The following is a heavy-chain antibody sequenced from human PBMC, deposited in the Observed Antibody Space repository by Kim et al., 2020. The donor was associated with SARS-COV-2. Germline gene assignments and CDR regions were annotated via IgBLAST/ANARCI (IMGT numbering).Heavy chain of an antibody. Sequence: YAQNVPGEVTITRDTSTSPIYMELSSLRSEDTAVYYCARGRGGSCNFDYWGQGTLVTVSS. J-gene: IGHJ4*02. D-gene: IGHD2-15*01. CDR3: ARGRGGSCNFDY. V-gene: IGHV1-46*01.